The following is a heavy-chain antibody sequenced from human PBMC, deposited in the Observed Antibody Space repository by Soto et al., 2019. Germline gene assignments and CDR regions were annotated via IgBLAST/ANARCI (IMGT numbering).Heavy chain of an antibody. CDR3: ARVRQGCSSTSCYLDP. D-gene: IGHD2-2*01. CDR2: ILHSGST. Sequence: PSETLSLTCTVSGDSISRTNWWNWVRQTPGKGLEWIGEILHSGSTNYNPSLKSRVTISADKSNNLFSLKLNSMTAADTAVYYCARVRQGCSSTSCYLDPWGQGTLVTVSS. V-gene: IGHV4-4*02. CDR1: GDSISRTNW. J-gene: IGHJ5*02.